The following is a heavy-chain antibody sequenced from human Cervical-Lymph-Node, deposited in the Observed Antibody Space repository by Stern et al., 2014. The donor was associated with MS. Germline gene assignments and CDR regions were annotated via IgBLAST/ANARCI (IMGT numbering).Heavy chain of an antibody. CDR2: IFPIFGIA. Sequence: QDQLVQSGAEVKKPGSSVKGSCKASGGNFSSYAISWVRQAPGQGLEWMGGIFPIFGIANYATKFQGIVPITTDEATSPSYMELSSLRSEDTAVYYCARGELKEGLVRGMDVWGQGTTVTVSS. CDR3: ARGELKEGLVRGMDV. J-gene: IGHJ6*02. V-gene: IGHV1-69*05. CDR1: GGNFSSYA. D-gene: IGHD1-26*01.